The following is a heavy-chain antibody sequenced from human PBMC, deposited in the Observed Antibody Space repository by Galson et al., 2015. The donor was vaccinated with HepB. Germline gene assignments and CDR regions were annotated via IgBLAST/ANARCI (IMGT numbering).Heavy chain of an antibody. CDR3: ARRRYCSSAACYKNAFDI. Sequence: PALVKPTPTLTLTCTFSGFSLSTGGVAVGWIRQPPGKALEWPWMFYWNGGKYYSPILKSRLTTNEDTSTNQGVLSMTNMDPADTGTYYCARRRYCSSAACYKNAFDIWGQGTMVTVSS. D-gene: IGHD2-2*02. V-gene: IGHV2-5*01. CDR2: FYWNGGK. CDR1: GFSLSTGGVA. J-gene: IGHJ3*02.